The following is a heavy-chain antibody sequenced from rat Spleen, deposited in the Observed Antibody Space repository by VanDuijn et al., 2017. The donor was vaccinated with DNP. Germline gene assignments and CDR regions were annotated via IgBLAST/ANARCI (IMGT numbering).Heavy chain of an antibody. J-gene: IGHJ2*01. D-gene: IGHD5-1*01. CDR2: ITDSGGST. Sequence: EVQLVESGGDLVQPGRSLKLSCVASGFTLNNYWMTWIRQVPGKGLEWVASITDSGGSTYYPDSVKGRFTISRDNAKNTLYLQMNSLRSEDTATYYCTRYLGGDYWGQGVMVTVSS. V-gene: IGHV5-31*01. CDR3: TRYLGGDY. CDR1: GFTLNNYW.